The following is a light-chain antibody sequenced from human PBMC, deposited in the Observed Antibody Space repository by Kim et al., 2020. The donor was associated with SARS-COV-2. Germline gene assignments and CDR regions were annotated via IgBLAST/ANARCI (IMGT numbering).Light chain of an antibody. V-gene: IGLV3-21*01. Sequence: SYELTQPPSVSVAPGQTARITCGGNNIGGHSVHWYQQKPGQAPVLVIYYDSDRPSGIPERFSGSKAATTATLTISRVEAGDGADYYCQVWDTDTGDYVFG. J-gene: IGLJ1*01. CDR2: YDS. CDR1: NIGGHS. CDR3: QVWDTDTGDYV.